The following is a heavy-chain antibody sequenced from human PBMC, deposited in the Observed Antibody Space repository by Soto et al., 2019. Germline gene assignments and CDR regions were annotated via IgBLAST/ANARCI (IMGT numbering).Heavy chain of an antibody. V-gene: IGHV1-69*08. Sequence: QVQLVQSGAEVKKPGSSVKVSCKASGGTFSSYTISWVRQAPGQGLEWMGRIIPILGIANYAQKFQGRVTNTADKAPRTAYMELSRLRSEDTVVYYCATDLIRLPLAVETNTWLNRWGQGTLVTVSS. J-gene: IGHJ5*02. CDR1: GGTFSSYT. CDR2: IIPILGIA. CDR3: ATDLIRLPLAVETNTWLNR. D-gene: IGHD6-19*01.